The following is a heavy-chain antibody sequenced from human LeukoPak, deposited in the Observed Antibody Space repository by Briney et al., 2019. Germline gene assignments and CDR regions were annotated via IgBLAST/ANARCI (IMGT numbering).Heavy chain of an antibody. CDR1: GGSISSGSYY. J-gene: IGHJ6*03. Sequence: SETLSLTCTVSGGSISSGSYYWSWIRQPAGKGLEWIGRIYTSGSTNYNPSLKSRVTISVDTSKNQFSLKLSSVTAADTAVYYCARSSSSSWYDYYYYMDVWGKGTTVTVSS. D-gene: IGHD6-13*01. CDR3: ARSSSSSWYDYYYYMDV. CDR2: IYTSGST. V-gene: IGHV4-61*02.